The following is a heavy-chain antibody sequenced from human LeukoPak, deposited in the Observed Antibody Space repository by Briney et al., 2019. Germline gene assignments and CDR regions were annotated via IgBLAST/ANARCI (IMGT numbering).Heavy chain of an antibody. CDR2: INPNSGGT. D-gene: IGHD3-3*01. J-gene: IGHJ4*02. V-gene: IGHV1-2*02. Sequence: ASVKVSCKASGYTFTGYYMHWVRQAPGQGPEWMRWINPNSGGTNYAQKFQGRVTMTRDTSISTAYMELSRLRSDDTAVYYCARSKLTYDFWSGSLYYFDYWGQGTLVTVSS. CDR1: GYTFTGYY. CDR3: ARSKLTYDFWSGSLYYFDY.